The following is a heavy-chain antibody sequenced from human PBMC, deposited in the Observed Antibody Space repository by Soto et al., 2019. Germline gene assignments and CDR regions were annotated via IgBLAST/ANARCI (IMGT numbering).Heavy chain of an antibody. CDR3: ARDLTVSNYYGMDV. CDR1: GFTFSSYA. CDR2: ISYDGSNK. Sequence: GGSLRLSCAASGFTFSSYAMHWVRQAPGKGLEWVAVISYDGSNKYYADSVKGRFTISRDNSKNTLYPQMNSLRAEDTAVYYCARDLTVSNYYGMDVWGQGTTVTVSS. D-gene: IGHD4-17*01. V-gene: IGHV3-30-3*01. J-gene: IGHJ6*02.